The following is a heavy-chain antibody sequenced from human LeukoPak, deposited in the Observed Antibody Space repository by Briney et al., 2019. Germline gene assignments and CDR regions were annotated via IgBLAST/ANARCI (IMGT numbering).Heavy chain of an antibody. CDR2: ISGSGGST. J-gene: IGHJ4*02. CDR3: AKSRESYWVPEFDY. V-gene: IGHV3-23*01. CDR1: GFTFSNFG. Sequence: GGTLRLSCAASGFTFSNFGMSWVRQAPGKGLEWVSVISGSGGSTYYADSVKGRFTISRDSSKNTLYLQMNSLRAEDTAVYYCAKSRESYWVPEFDYWGQGTLVTVSS. D-gene: IGHD2-2*01.